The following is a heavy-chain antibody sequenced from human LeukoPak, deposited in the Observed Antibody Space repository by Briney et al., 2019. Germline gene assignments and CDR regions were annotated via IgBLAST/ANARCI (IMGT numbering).Heavy chain of an antibody. CDR2: IWYDGSNK. D-gene: IGHD4-17*01. Sequence: PGRSLRLSCSASGFTFSSCGMHWVRQAPGKGLEWVAVIWYDGSNKYYADFVKGRFTISRDNSKNTLYLQMSSLRAEDTAVYYCARGDLYGDYVILNWGQGTLVTVSS. J-gene: IGHJ4*02. V-gene: IGHV3-33*01. CDR3: ARGDLYGDYVILN. CDR1: GFTFSSCG.